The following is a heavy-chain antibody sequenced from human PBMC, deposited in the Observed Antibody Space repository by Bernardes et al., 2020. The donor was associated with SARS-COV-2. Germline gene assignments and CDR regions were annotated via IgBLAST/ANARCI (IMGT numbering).Heavy chain of an antibody. V-gene: IGHV3-33*01. Sequence: GGSLRFSCAASGFTFSSYGMHWVRQAPGKGLEWVAVIWYDGSNKYYADSVKGRFTISRDNSKNTLYLQMNSLRAEDTAVYYCARDREYSPYDAFDKFDYLPLWDYWGQGTLVTVSS. CDR3: ARDREYSPYDAFDKFDYLPLWDY. CDR2: IWYDGSNK. J-gene: IGHJ4*02. D-gene: IGHD5-18*01. CDR1: GFTFSSYG.